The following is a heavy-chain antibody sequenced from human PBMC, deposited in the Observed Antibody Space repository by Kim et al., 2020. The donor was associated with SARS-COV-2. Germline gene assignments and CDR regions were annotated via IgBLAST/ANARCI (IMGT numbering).Heavy chain of an antibody. D-gene: IGHD5-12*01. CDR2: ISSSSSYI. Sequence: GGSLRLSCAASGFTFSSYSMNWVRQAPGKGLEWVSSISSSSSYIYYADSVKGRFTISRDNAKNSLYLQMNSLRAEDTAVYYCARVNIVATIAFDYWGQGTLVTVSS. V-gene: IGHV3-21*01. J-gene: IGHJ4*02. CDR3: ARVNIVATIAFDY. CDR1: GFTFSSYS.